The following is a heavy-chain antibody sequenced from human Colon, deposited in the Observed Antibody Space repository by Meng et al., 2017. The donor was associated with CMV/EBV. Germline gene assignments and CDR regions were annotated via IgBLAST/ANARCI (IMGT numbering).Heavy chain of an antibody. V-gene: IGHV1-8*03. J-gene: IGHJ5*02. D-gene: IGHD6-6*01. CDR2: MNPNSGNT. CDR1: GYTFTSYD. CDR3: ARVGRIAARNWFDP. Sequence: KASGYTFTSYDINWVRQATGQGLEWMGWMNPNSGNTGYAQKFQGRVTITRNTSISTAYMELSSLRSEDTAVYYCARVGRIAARNWFDPWGQGTLVTVSS.